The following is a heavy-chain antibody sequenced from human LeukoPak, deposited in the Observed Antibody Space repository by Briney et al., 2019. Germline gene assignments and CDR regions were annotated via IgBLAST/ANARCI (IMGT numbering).Heavy chain of an antibody. V-gene: IGHV3-48*01. CDR1: GFTFSHYP. D-gene: IGHD4-17*01. CDR3: ARVQGAFGDYVIDY. Sequence: GGSLRLSCTASGFTFSHYPFHWVRQAPGKGLEWISYITGYSSTIYYADSLKGRFTVSRDNAKSSLYLQMNSLRADDTAVYYCARVQGAFGDYVIDYWGQGTLVTVSS. J-gene: IGHJ4*02. CDR2: ITGYSSTI.